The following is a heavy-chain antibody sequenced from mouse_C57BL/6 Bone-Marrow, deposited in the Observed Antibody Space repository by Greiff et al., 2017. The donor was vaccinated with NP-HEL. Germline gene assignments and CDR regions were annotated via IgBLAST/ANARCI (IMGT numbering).Heavy chain of an antibody. V-gene: IGHV2-2*01. Sequence: VQLQQSGPGLVQPSQNLSITCTVSGFSLTSYGVHWVRQSPGKGLEWLGVIWSGGSTDYNAAFISRLSISKDNSKSQVFFKMNSLQADDTAIYYCARKHDDWYFDVWGTGTTVTVSS. CDR2: IWSGGST. CDR3: ARKHDDWYFDV. J-gene: IGHJ1*03. CDR1: GFSLTSYG.